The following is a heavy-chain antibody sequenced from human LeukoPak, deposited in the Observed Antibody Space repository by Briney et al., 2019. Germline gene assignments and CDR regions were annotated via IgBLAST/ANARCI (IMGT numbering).Heavy chain of an antibody. V-gene: IGHV3-30*04. CDR3: ARDGIAAAGYYYYYYMDV. CDR2: ISYDGSNK. Sequence: GGSLRLSCAASGFTFSSYAMHWVRQAPGKGLEWVAVISYDGSNKYYADSVKGRFTISRDNSKNTLYLQMNSLRAEDTAVYYCARDGIAAAGYYYYYYMDVWGKGTTVTVSS. J-gene: IGHJ6*03. D-gene: IGHD6-13*01. CDR1: GFTFSSYA.